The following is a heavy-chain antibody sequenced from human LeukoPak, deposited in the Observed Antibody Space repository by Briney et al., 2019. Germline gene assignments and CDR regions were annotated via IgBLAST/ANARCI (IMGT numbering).Heavy chain of an antibody. CDR1: GFLFSNYR. J-gene: IGHJ4*02. CDR2: IGSRGTYI. V-gene: IGHV3-21*01. Sequence: PGGSLRLSCAASGFLFSNYRMNWVRQAPGKGLEWVSSIGSRGTYIYYADSVKGRFTISRDNAKNSLYLEMNSLRADDTAVYYCVASFDYWGQGTLVTVSS. CDR3: VASFDY.